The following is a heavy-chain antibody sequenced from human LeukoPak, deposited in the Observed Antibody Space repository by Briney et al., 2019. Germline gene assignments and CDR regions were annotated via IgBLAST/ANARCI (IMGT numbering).Heavy chain of an antibody. D-gene: IGHD1-26*01. J-gene: IGHJ3*02. CDR1: GGSFSGYY. V-gene: IGHV4-34*01. CDR2: INHSGST. CDR3: ARGGSGSYLDAFDI. Sequence: PSETLSLTCAVYGGSFSGYYWSWIRQPPGEGLEWIGEINHSGSTNYNPSLKSRVTISVDTSKNQFSLKLSSVTAADTAVYYCARGGSGSYLDAFDIWGQGTMVTVSS.